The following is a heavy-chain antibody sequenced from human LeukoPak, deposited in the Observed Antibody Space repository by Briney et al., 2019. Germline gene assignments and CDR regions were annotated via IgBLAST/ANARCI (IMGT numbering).Heavy chain of an antibody. Sequence: SETLSLTCAVYGGSFSGHYWSWIRQSPGKGLEWIGEINDSGSTNYNPSLKSRVTISVDTSKSQFSLNLSSVTAADTALYYCSRAEVRGVLPDVRRYWGQGTLVTVSS. D-gene: IGHD3-10*01. CDR1: GGSFSGHY. V-gene: IGHV4-34*01. CDR3: SRAEVRGVLPDVRRY. CDR2: INDSGST. J-gene: IGHJ4*02.